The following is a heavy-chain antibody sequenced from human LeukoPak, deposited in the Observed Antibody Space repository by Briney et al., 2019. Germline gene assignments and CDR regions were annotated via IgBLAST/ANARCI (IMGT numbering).Heavy chain of an antibody. J-gene: IGHJ4*02. CDR2: ISGSGGST. CDR3: AKNRVSVYYYDSSGYYYFDY. Sequence: GGSLRLSCAASGFTFSSYAMSWVRQAPGKGLEWVSAISGSGGSTYYADSVKGRFTISRDNSKNTLYLQMNSLRAEDTAVYYCAKNRVSVYYYDSSGYYYFDYWGQGTLVTVSS. D-gene: IGHD3-22*01. CDR1: GFTFSSYA. V-gene: IGHV3-23*01.